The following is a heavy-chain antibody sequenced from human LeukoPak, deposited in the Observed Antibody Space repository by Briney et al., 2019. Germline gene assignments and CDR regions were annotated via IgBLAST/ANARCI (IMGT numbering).Heavy chain of an antibody. Sequence: SETLSLTCTVSGGSISSSSYYWGWIRQPPGKGLEWIGSIYYSGSTYYNPSLKSRVTISVDTSKNQFSLKLSSVTAADTAVYYCARDHTRFSNWFDPWGQGTLVTVSS. V-gene: IGHV4-39*07. CDR2: IYYSGST. D-gene: IGHD3-16*01. CDR3: ARDHTRFSNWFDP. CDR1: GGSISSSSYY. J-gene: IGHJ5*02.